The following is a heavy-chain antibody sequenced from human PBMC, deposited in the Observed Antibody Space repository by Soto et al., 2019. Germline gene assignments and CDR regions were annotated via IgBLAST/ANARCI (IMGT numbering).Heavy chain of an antibody. CDR2: ITSNSVYV. CDR3: ARDLSGGNFYYHGLDV. CDR1: GFTFSDFD. Sequence: ESGGGLVKPGGSLGLSCAVSGFTFSDFDMTWVRQAPGKGLEWVSSITSNSVYVYYADSLKGRFTISRDNAKSSLYLQMNSLRADDTAVYYCARDLSGGNFYYHGLDVWGQGTTVTVSS. V-gene: IGHV3-21*01. D-gene: IGHD1-26*01. J-gene: IGHJ6*02.